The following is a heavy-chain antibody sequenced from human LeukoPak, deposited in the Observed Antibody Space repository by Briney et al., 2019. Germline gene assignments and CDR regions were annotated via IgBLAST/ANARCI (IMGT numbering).Heavy chain of an antibody. CDR2: INPNSGGT. CDR1: GYTLTAYY. D-gene: IGHD2-15*01. Sequence: ASVKVSCKASGYTLTAYYIYWVRQAPGQGLEWMGRINPNSGGTDYAQNFQGRVTMTRDTSISTAYMELSRLRSDDTAVYYCARGYCSGGTCYLVENWLDPWGEGTLVTVSS. CDR3: ARGYCSGGTCYLVENWLDP. J-gene: IGHJ5*02. V-gene: IGHV1-2*06.